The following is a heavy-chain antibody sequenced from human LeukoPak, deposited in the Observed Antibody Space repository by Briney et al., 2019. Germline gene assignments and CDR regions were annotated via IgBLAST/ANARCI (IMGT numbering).Heavy chain of an antibody. Sequence: ASVKVSCKASGYTFTSYAMNWVRQAPGQGLEWMGGIIPIFGTANYAQKFQGRVTITADESTSTAYMELSSLRSEDTAVYYCARVFTPLSGYLAYWGQGTLVTVSS. J-gene: IGHJ4*02. CDR2: IIPIFGTA. CDR3: ARVFTPLSGYLAY. V-gene: IGHV1-69*13. CDR1: GYTFTSYA. D-gene: IGHD3-22*01.